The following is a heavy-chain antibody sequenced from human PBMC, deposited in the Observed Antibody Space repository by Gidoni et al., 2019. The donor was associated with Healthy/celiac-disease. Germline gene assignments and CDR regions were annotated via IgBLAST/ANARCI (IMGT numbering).Heavy chain of an antibody. CDR3: AREKGYYDSSGYSDAFDI. D-gene: IGHD3-22*01. Sequence: QVQLVESGGGVVQPGRSLRLSCAASGFTFSSYAMHWVRQAPGKGLEWVAVISYDGSNKYYADSVKGRFTISRDNSKNTLYLQMNSLRAEDTAVYYCAREKGYYDSSGYSDAFDIWGQGTMVTVSS. V-gene: IGHV3-30-3*01. J-gene: IGHJ3*02. CDR1: GFTFSSYA. CDR2: ISYDGSNK.